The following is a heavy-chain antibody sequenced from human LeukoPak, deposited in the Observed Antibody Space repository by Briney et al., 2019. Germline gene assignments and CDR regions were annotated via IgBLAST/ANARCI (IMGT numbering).Heavy chain of an antibody. D-gene: IGHD1-26*01. J-gene: IGHJ4*02. CDR1: GGTFSSYA. V-gene: IGHV1-69*05. CDR2: IIPIFGTA. CDR3: ATDLVGATTS. Sequence: SVKVSCKASGGTFSSYAISWVRQAPGQGLEWMGGIIPIFGTANYAQKFQGRVTITTDESTSTAYMELSSLRSEDTAVYYCATDLVGATTSWGQGTLVTVSS.